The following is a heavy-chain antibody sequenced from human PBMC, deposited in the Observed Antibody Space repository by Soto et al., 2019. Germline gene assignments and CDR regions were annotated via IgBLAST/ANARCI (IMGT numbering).Heavy chain of an antibody. Sequence: SETLSLTCTVSGGSISSGGYYWSWIRQHPGKGPEWIGYIYYSGSTYYNPSLKSRVTISVDTSKNQFSLKLSSVTAADTAVYYCASLSVAITMVRGVGWFDPWGQGTLVTVSS. CDR2: IYYSGST. CDR1: GGSISSGGYY. J-gene: IGHJ5*02. CDR3: ASLSVAITMVRGVGWFDP. D-gene: IGHD3-10*01. V-gene: IGHV4-31*03.